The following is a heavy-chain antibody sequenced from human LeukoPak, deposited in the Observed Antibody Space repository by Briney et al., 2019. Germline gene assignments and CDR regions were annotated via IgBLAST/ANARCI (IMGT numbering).Heavy chain of an antibody. J-gene: IGHJ5*02. Sequence: GKSLKISCKGSGYSFTSYWIAWVRQMPGKGLEWMGIIYPGDSDTRYSPSFQGQVTISADKSISTAYLQWSSLKASDTAMYYCATSPGYGDYFGWFDPWGQGTLVTVSS. D-gene: IGHD4-17*01. V-gene: IGHV5-51*01. CDR1: GYSFTSYW. CDR3: ATSPGYGDYFGWFDP. CDR2: IYPGDSDT.